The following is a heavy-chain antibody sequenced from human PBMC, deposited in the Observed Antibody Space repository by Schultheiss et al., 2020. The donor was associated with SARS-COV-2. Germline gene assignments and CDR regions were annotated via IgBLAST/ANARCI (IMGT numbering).Heavy chain of an antibody. D-gene: IGHD6-13*01. CDR1: GFTFSSYS. CDR2: ISSSSSTI. J-gene: IGHJ4*02. V-gene: IGHV3-48*01. CDR3: AAAGQRTGFDY. Sequence: GGSLRLSCEASGFTFSSYSMNWVRQAPGKGLEWVSYISSSSSTIYYADSVKGRFTISRDNAKNSLYLQMNSLRAEDTALYYCAAAGQRTGFDYWGQGTLVTVSS.